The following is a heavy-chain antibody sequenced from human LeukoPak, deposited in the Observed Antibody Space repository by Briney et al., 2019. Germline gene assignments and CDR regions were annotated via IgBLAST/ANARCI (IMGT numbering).Heavy chain of an antibody. Sequence: GGSLRLSCAASGFTFSSYGMHWVRQAPGKGLDWVAVISNDGSKKYYADSVKGRFTISRDNSKNTLSLEVSSLRTEDTAVYYCAKDRYSYAFEYSDSWGQGTLVTVSS. V-gene: IGHV3-30*18. CDR1: GFTFSSYG. CDR2: ISNDGSKK. J-gene: IGHJ4*02. CDR3: AKDRYSYAFEYSDS. D-gene: IGHD5-18*01.